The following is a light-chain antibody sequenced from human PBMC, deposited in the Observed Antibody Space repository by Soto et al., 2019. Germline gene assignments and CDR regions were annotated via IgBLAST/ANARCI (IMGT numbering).Light chain of an antibody. Sequence: EIVLTQSPGTLSLSPGERATLSCRASQSVSGTYLTWYQQKPGQAPRRLIYGASIRATGIPDRFSGSGSGTYVTLTISRLEPEDFAVYYCQYYGSSPRVTFGGGTKVEIK. CDR2: GAS. CDR1: QSVSGTY. J-gene: IGKJ4*01. CDR3: QYYGSSPRVT. V-gene: IGKV3-20*01.